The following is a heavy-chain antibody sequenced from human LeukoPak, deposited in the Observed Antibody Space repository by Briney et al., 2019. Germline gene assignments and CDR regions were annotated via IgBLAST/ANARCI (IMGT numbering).Heavy chain of an antibody. Sequence: PSETLCLTCTVSGGSISRSGYYWSWIRQPPGKGLEWIGAIYYSGSAYYNPSLKTQVTISVDTSKNQFSLKLSSVTAADTAVYFCARGSQVDDFWSGYRAPLDYWGQGTLVTVAS. CDR3: ARGSQVDDFWSGYRAPLDY. D-gene: IGHD3-3*01. J-gene: IGHJ4*02. CDR2: IYYSGSA. V-gene: IGHV4-39*01. CDR1: GGSISRSGYY.